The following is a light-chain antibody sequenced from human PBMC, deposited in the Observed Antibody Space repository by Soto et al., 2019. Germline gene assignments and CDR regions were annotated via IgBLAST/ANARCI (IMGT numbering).Light chain of an antibody. CDR3: TSYAGRYTYV. CDR2: EVT. J-gene: IGLJ1*01. V-gene: IGLV2-8*01. CDR1: SSDVGDYNY. Sequence: QSVLTQPPSASGSPGQSVTISCTGTSSDVGDYNYVSWYQQHPSKATKLMIYEVTKRPSGVPDRFSGSKSGITASLTVSGLQAEDEADYYCTSYAGRYTYVFGTGTKVNVL.